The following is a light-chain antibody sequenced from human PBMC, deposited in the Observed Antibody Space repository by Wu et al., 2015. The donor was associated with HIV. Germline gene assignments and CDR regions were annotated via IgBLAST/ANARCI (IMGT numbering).Light chain of an antibody. V-gene: IGKV3-15*01. CDR3: QQYHNWPS. Sequence: IVMTQSPATLSVSPGERATLSCRASQSISSNLAWYQQKPGQAPRLLLYGASTRATGIPARISGSGSGTEFTLTISSLQSEDFAIYYCQQYHNWPSFGGGTKVEIK. CDR1: QSISSN. J-gene: IGKJ4*01. CDR2: GAS.